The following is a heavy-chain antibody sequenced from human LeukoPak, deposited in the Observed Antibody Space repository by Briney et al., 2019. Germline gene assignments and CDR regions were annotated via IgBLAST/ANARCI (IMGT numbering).Heavy chain of an antibody. CDR2: MNHSGST. J-gene: IGHJ6*03. V-gene: IGHV4-34*01. CDR1: GGSFSGYY. CDR3: ARLTKNDSGTYRFGKKKRGYMDV. D-gene: IGHD3-10*01. Sequence: SETLSLTCAVYGGSFSGYYWSWIRQPPGKGLEWIGEMNHSGSTNYNPSLKSRVTISVDTSKNQFSLKLSSVTASDTAVYYCARLTKNDSGTYRFGKKKRGYMDVWGKGTTVTISS.